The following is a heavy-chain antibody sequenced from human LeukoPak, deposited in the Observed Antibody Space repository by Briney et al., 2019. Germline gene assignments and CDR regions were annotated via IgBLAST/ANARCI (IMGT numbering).Heavy chain of an antibody. CDR2: IISDGSAT. CDR3: ARDRVPYCSGVSCSVDV. D-gene: IGHD2-15*01. CDR1: GFTFSNYW. Sequence: GGSLRLSCAASGFTFSNYWMQWVRQAPGKGLVWVSRIISDGSATDYADSVKGRFTISRDNAKNTLYLQMNSLRVEDTAVYCCARDRVPYCSGVSCSVDVWGQGTTVTVAS. V-gene: IGHV3-74*01. J-gene: IGHJ6*02.